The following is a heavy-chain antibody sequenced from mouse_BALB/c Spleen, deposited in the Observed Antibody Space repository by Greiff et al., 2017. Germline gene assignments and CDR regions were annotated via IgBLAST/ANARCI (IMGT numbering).Heavy chain of an antibody. J-gene: IGHJ2*01. CDR1: GYTFTSYW. CDR2: IDPYDSDT. Sequence: QVQLQQPGAELVRPGASVKLSCKASGYTFTSYWMHWVKQRPGQGLEWIGRIDPYDSDTNYNQKFKDKAILTVDKSSSTAYMQLSSLTSEDSAVYYCARRGDGADYFDYWGQGTTLTVSS. CDR3: ARRGDGADYFDY. V-gene: IGHV1-74*01. D-gene: IGHD3-3*01.